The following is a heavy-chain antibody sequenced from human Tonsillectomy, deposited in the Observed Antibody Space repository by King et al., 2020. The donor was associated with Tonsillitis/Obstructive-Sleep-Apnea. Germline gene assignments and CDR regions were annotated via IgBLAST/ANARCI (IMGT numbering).Heavy chain of an antibody. V-gene: IGHV3-33*01. J-gene: IGHJ4*02. Sequence: VQLVESGGGVVQPGRSLRLSCAASGFTFSNYGIHWVRQAPGKGLEWVSLIWYDGTNKYYADSVKGRFTISRDNYKNTLYLQMNSLRAEDTAVYYCARGGYDYVWGNLDYWGQGTLVTVSS. CDR1: GFTFSNYG. CDR3: ARGGYDYVWGNLDY. D-gene: IGHD3-16*01. CDR2: IWYDGTNK.